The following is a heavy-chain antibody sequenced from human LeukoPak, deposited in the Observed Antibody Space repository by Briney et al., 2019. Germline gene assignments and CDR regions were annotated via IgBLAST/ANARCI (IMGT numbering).Heavy chain of an antibody. CDR3: TSDPTFYSGRYCFDY. V-gene: IGHV1-58*01. D-gene: IGHD1-26*01. CDR2: IVVGSGNT. J-gene: IGHJ4*02. Sequence: GASVKVSCKASGFTFSNSAVQWVRQARGQRLEWIGWIVVGSGNTNYAQKFQERVTITRDMSTSTAYMELSSLRSEDTAVYYCTSDPTFYSGRYCFDYWGQGTPVTVSS. CDR1: GFTFSNSA.